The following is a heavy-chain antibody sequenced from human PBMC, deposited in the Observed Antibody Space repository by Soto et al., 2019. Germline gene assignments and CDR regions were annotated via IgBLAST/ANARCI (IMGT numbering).Heavy chain of an antibody. CDR2: IYWNDDK. CDR3: AHRGGADYYYYYGMDV. CDR1: GFSLSTSGVG. Sequence: PTLVNPTQTLTLTCTFSGFSLSTSGVGVGWIRQPPGKALEWLALIYWNDDKRYSPSLKSRLTITKDTSKNQVVLTMTNMDPVDTATYYCAHRGGADYYYYYGMDVWGQGTTVTVSS. J-gene: IGHJ6*02. V-gene: IGHV2-5*01. D-gene: IGHD1-26*01.